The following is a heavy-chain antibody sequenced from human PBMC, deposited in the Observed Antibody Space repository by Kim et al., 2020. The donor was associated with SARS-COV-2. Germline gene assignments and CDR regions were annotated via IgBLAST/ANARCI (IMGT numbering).Heavy chain of an antibody. J-gene: IGHJ4*02. CDR2: MNTDGSST. CDR3: ARDRTIVGVPGIDY. CDR1: GFTFSRYW. V-gene: IGHV3-74*01. Sequence: GGSLRLSCAGSGFTFSRYWMHWVRQAPGKGLMWVSRMNTDGSSTSYADSVKGRFTISRDNTKNTLYLQMNSLRVEDTAVYYCARDRTIVGVPGIDYWGQGSLVTVSS. D-gene: IGHD1-26*01.